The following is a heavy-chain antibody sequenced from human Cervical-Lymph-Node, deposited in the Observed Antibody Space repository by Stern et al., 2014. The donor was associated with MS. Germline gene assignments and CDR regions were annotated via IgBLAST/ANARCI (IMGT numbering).Heavy chain of an antibody. CDR3: AREPTPYYYDSYYFDY. D-gene: IGHD3-10*01. Sequence: EVQLVESGGGLVQPGRSLRLSCTASGFTFGEYGMSWLRQAPGKGLEWVGFIRSNAYGGTAEYAASVKGIFTISRDDSKSIAYLQMNSLKTEDTAVYYCAREPTPYYYDSYYFDYWGQGTLVTVSS. CDR2: IRSNAYGGTA. J-gene: IGHJ4*02. CDR1: GFTFGEYG. V-gene: IGHV3-49*03.